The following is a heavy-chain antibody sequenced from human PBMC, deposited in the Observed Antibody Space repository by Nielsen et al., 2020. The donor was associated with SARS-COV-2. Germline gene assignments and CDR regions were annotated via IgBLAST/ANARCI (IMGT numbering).Heavy chain of an antibody. D-gene: IGHD3-16*01. CDR3: ARLQVSTPIKGGGKISFDY. V-gene: IGHV5-51*01. CDR2: IYPDDSDS. Sequence: GESLKISCQGSGYNFNTYWIAWVRQMPGKGLEFMGIIYPDDSDSKYGPSFGGHVTMSADKSVSTAYLQWSSLKTSDSAIYFCARLQVSTPIKGGGKISFDYWGQGTLVTVSS. J-gene: IGHJ4*02. CDR1: GYNFNTYW.